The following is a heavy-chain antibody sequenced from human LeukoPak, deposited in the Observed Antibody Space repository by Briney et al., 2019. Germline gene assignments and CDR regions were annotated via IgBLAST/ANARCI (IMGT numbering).Heavy chain of an antibody. CDR3: ARDPGYSSGWSVFDY. CDR1: GGSISSYY. J-gene: IGHJ4*02. CDR2: IYYSGST. Sequence: SETLSLTCTVSGGSISSYYWSWIRQPPGKGLEWIGYIYYSGSTNYNPSLKSRVTISVDTSRNQFSLKLSSVTAADTAVYYCARDPGYSSGWSVFDYWGQGTLVTVSS. D-gene: IGHD6-19*01. V-gene: IGHV4-59*01.